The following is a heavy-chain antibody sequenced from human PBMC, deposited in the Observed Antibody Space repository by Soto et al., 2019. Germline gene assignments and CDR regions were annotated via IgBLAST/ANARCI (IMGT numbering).Heavy chain of an antibody. V-gene: IGHV1-69*01. CDR3: ARCRHYYGSSGYYYPYEY. Sequence: QVQLVQSGAEVKKPGSSVKVSCKASGGTFSSYAISWVRQAPGQGLEWMGGIIPIFGTANYAQKFQGRVNITADESTSTAYMELSSLRSEDTAVYYCARCRHYYGSSGYYYPYEYWGQGTLVTVSS. D-gene: IGHD3-22*01. J-gene: IGHJ4*02. CDR2: IIPIFGTA. CDR1: GGTFSSYA.